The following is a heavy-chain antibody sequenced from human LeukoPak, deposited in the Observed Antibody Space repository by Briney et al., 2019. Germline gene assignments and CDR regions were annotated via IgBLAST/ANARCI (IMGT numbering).Heavy chain of an antibody. Sequence: SETLSLTCTVSGGSISSYYWSWIRQPPGKGLEWIGYIYYSGSTNYNPSLKSRVTISVDTSKNQFSLKLSSVTAADTAVCYCARVPSSSWTGYFDYWGQGTLVTVSS. D-gene: IGHD6-13*01. J-gene: IGHJ4*02. V-gene: IGHV4-59*01. CDR3: ARVPSSSWTGYFDY. CDR2: IYYSGST. CDR1: GGSISSYY.